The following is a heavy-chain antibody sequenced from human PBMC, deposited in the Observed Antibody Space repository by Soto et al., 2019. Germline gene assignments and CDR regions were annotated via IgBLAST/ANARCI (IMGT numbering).Heavy chain of an antibody. D-gene: IGHD6-6*01. CDR1: GGSISSYY. V-gene: IGHV4-59*08. CDR3: ARRVPEYSSSSGGFYYYYMDV. CDR2: IYYSGST. J-gene: IGHJ6*03. Sequence: SETLSLTCTVSGGSISSYYWSWIRQPPGKGLEWIGYIYYSGSTNYNPSLKSRVTISVGTSKNQFSLKLTSVTAADTAVYYCARRVPEYSSSSGGFYYYYMDVWGKGTTVTVSS.